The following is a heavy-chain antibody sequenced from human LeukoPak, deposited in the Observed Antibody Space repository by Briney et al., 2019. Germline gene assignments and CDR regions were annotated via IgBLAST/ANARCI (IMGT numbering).Heavy chain of an antibody. D-gene: IGHD3-16*01. V-gene: IGHV3-33*01. J-gene: IGHJ1*01. CDR3: AREGGYIRKWGNFRD. CDR1: GFTFSTSG. CDR2: IWFDGSKK. Sequence: GGSLRLSCAASGFTFSTSGMHWVRQAPGKGLEWVAVIWFDGSKKYSADSVKGRFTISRDSSKNTPYLQMNSLSGEDTAVYYWAREGGYIRKWGNFRDWCEGALVIVSS.